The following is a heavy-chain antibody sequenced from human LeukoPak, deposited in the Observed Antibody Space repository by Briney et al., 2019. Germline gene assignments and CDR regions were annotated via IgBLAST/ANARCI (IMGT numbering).Heavy chain of an antibody. J-gene: IGHJ5*02. CDR3: ARLHSGDPTSWFDP. CDR2: IYYSGST. CDR1: GGSINSYY. Sequence: SETLSLTCTVSGGSINSYYWNWIRQPPGKGLEWIGYIYYSGSTNYNPSLKSRVTISVDTSKNQFSLKLSSVTAADTAVYYCARLHSGDPTSWFDPWGQGTLVTVSS. D-gene: IGHD2-21*02. V-gene: IGHV4-59*01.